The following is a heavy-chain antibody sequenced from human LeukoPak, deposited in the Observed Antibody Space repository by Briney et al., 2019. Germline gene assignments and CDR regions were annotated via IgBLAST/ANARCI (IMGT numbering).Heavy chain of an antibody. CDR1: GGTFSSYA. CDR3: ARASFWESPINWFAP. V-gene: IGHV1-69*06. Sequence: GASVKVSCKASGGTFSSYAISWVRQAPGQGLEWMGGIIPIFGTANYAQKFQGRVTITADKSTSTAYMELSRLTSDDTAVYYCARASFWESPINWFAPWGQGTLVTVSS. J-gene: IGHJ5*02. CDR2: IIPIFGTA. D-gene: IGHD3-16*01.